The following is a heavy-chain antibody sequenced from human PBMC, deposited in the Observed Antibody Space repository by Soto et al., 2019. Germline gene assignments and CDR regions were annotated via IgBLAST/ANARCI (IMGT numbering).Heavy chain of an antibody. CDR2: ISKDGNRR. CDR3: ARDPQASYCYTHY. D-gene: IGHD2-2*02. CDR1: GFTCSSYA. J-gene: IGHJ4*02. Sequence: SLRLSCAASGFTCSSYAINWVCQGPGQVLEWVTMISKDGNRRHYGDSLKVRFTMSRDNSKNTLFLQMNSLRAEHTAVCYRARDPQASYCYTHYRGQGTPATVSP. V-gene: IGHV3-30-3*01.